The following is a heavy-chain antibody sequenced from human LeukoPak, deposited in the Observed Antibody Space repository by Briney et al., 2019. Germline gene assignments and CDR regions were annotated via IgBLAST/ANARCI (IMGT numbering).Heavy chain of an antibody. CDR3: VRGFSGVVGDH. D-gene: IGHD3-10*01. Sequence: PSETLSLTCTVYSGSFSGYYWSWIRLPPGKGLEWIGEIKDGGITNYNPSLRSRVTISKDTSNNQLSLKLHSATAADTAVYYCVRGFSGVVGDHWRQGSLVTVSS. V-gene: IGHV4-34*01. CDR2: IKDGGIT. CDR1: SGSFSGYY. J-gene: IGHJ4*02.